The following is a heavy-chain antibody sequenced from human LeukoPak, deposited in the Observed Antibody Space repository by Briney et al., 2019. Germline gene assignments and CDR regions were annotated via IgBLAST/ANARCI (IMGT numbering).Heavy chain of an antibody. Sequence: GGSLRLSCAASGLSISNNFMGWVRQAPGKGLEWVSLIYSGGSTYSADSVQGRFTISRDSSKNTLHLQMNGLRAEDTAVYYCARGRSITLLRGVAMSDGFDIWGQGTMVTVSS. J-gene: IGHJ3*02. V-gene: IGHV3-66*01. CDR2: IYSGGST. D-gene: IGHD3-10*01. CDR3: ARGRSITLLRGVAMSDGFDI. CDR1: GLSISNNF.